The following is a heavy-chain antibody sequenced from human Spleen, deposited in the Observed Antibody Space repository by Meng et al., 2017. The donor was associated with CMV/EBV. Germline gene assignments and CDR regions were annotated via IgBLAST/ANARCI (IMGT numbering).Heavy chain of an antibody. V-gene: IGHV4-34*01. Sequence: SETLSLTCAVYGGSFSGYYWSWIRQPPGKGLEWIGIIYYSGSTYYNPSLKSRVTISLDTSKNQFSLKLSSVTAADTAVYYCARESTVTPSFDYWGQGTLVTVSS. CDR3: ARESTVTPSFDY. CDR1: GGSFSGYY. D-gene: IGHD4-17*01. J-gene: IGHJ4*02. CDR2: IYYSGST.